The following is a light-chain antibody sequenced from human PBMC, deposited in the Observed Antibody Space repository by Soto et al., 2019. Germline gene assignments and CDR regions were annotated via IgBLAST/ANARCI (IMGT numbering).Light chain of an antibody. CDR2: EVS. CDR1: GSDVGLNF. J-gene: IGLJ3*02. CDR3: CSYSASRSRGV. Sequence: QSVLTQPASVSGSPGQSITISCTGTGSDVGLNFVSWYQQHPGKAPKLIIFEVSSRPSGVSSRFSGSKSGETASLTISGLQADDEAHYYCCSYSASRSRGVFGEGTKVTVL. V-gene: IGLV2-23*02.